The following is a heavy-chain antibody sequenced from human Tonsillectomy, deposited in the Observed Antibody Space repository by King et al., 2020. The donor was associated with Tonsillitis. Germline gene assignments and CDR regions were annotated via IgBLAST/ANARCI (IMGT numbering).Heavy chain of an antibody. J-gene: IGHJ4*02. CDR3: ARGSGWAYYFDY. V-gene: IGHV4-61*02. Sequence: QLQESGPGLVKPSQTLSLTCTVSGGSISSGSYYWSWIRRPAGKGLEWIGRIYTSGSTNYNPSLKSRVTISVDTSKNQFSLKLSSVTAADTAVYYCARGSGWAYYFDYWGQGTLVTVSS. CDR1: GGSISSGSYY. D-gene: IGHD6-19*01. CDR2: IYTSGST.